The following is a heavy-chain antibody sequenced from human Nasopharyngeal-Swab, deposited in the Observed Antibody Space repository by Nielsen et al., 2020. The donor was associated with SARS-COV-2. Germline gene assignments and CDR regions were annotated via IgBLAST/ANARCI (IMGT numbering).Heavy chain of an antibody. CDR2: IIPIFGTA. V-gene: IGHV1-69*01. CDR3: ARWGIVATGSYYYYGMDV. Sequence: WVRQAPGQGLEGLGGIIPIFGTANYAQKFQGRVTITADEFTSTAYMELSSLRSEDTAVYYCARWGIVATGSYYYYGMDVWGQGTTVTVSS. J-gene: IGHJ6*02. D-gene: IGHD5-12*01.